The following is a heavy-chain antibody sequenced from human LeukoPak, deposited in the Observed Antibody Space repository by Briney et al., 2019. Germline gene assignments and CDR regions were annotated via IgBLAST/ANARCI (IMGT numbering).Heavy chain of an antibody. D-gene: IGHD2-2*01. J-gene: IGHJ3*02. CDR1: GGSISSGDYY. Sequence: SQTLSLTCTVSGGSISSGDYYWSWIRQPPGKGLEWIGYIYYSGSTYYNPSLKSRATMSVDTSKSQVSLKMTSVTVADTAVYYCASPSIPSAAALALDIWGQGTMVIVSA. V-gene: IGHV4-30-4*08. CDR3: ASPSIPSAAALALDI. CDR2: IYYSGST.